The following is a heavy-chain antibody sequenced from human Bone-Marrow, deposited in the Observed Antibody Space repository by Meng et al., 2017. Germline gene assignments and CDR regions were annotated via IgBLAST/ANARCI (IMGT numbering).Heavy chain of an antibody. CDR2: IIPIFGTA. Sequence: SVKVSCKASGGTFSSYAISWVRQAPGQGLEWMGGIIPIFGTANYAQKCQGRVTITADKSTSTAYMELSSLRSEDTAVYYCARVHGGYRRGYFDYWGQGTLVTVSS. CDR1: GGTFSSYA. V-gene: IGHV1-69*06. CDR3: ARVHGGYRRGYFDY. D-gene: IGHD5-12*01. J-gene: IGHJ4*02.